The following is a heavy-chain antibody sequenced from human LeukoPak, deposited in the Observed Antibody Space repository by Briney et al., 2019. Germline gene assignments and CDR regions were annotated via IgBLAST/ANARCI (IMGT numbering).Heavy chain of an antibody. CDR2: IIPIFGTA. CDR3: ASTWGELWDFWSEGYFQH. V-gene: IGHV1-69*05. D-gene: IGHD3-3*01. Sequence: GASVKVSCKASGGTFSSYAISWVRQAPGQGLEWMGGIIPIFGTANYAQKLQGRVTITTDESTSTAYMELSSLRSEDTAVYYCASTWGELWDFWSEGYFQHWGQGTLVTVSS. CDR1: GGTFSSYA. J-gene: IGHJ1*01.